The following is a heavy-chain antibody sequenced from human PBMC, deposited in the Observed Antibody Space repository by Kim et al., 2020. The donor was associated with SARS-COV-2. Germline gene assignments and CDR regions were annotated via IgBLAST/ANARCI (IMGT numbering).Heavy chain of an antibody. CDR2: IIPIFGTA. CDR3: AGIIVVVPAATKPETEPKEYYYYGMDV. Sequence: SVKVSCKASGGTFSSYAISWVRQAPGQGLEWMGGIIPIFGTANYAQKFQGRVTITADESTSTAYMELSSLRSEDTAVYYCAGIIVVVPAATKPETEPKEYYYYGMDVWGQGTTVTVSS. D-gene: IGHD2-2*01. CDR1: GGTFSSYA. V-gene: IGHV1-69*13. J-gene: IGHJ6*02.